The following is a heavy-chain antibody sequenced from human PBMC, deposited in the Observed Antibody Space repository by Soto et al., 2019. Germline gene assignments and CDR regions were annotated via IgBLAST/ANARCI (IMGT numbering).Heavy chain of an antibody. D-gene: IGHD7-27*01. CDR1: GFTFSSYS. Sequence: QPGGSLRLSCAGSGFTFSSYSMNWVRQTPGKGLEWISYISSSISPIYYTDSVKGRFTISRDNARNSLYLQMNSLRAEDTAVYYCARITWGSTRDYYSAMDVWGQGTTVTVSS. CDR2: ISSSISPI. CDR3: ARITWGSTRDYYSAMDV. V-gene: IGHV3-48*01. J-gene: IGHJ6*02.